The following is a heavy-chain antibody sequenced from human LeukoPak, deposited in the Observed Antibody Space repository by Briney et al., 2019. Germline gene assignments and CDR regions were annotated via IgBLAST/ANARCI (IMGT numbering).Heavy chain of an antibody. CDR1: GFTFSSYG. J-gene: IGHJ4*02. CDR3: AKERGTTTWLDY. Sequence: GGSLRLSCGASGFTFSSYGMHWVRQAPGKGLEWVAVISYDGSKKYYGDSVKGRFTISRDNSENRPYLQLNSLRPEDTAVYYCAKERGTTTWLDYWGQGILVTVSS. D-gene: IGHD2-2*01. CDR2: ISYDGSKK. V-gene: IGHV3-30*18.